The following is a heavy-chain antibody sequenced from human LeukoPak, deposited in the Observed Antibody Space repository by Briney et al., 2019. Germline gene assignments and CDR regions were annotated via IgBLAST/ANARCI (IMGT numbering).Heavy chain of an antibody. D-gene: IGHD6-13*01. V-gene: IGHV3-21*04. CDR3: AKRRGIAAAGTFDY. J-gene: IGHJ4*02. Sequence: GGPLRLSCAASGFTFSSYSMNWVRQAPGKGLEWVSSISSSSSYIYYADSVKGRFTISRDNAKNSLYLQMNSLRAEDTAVYYCAKRRGIAAAGTFDYWGQGTLVTVSS. CDR1: GFTFSSYS. CDR2: ISSSSSYI.